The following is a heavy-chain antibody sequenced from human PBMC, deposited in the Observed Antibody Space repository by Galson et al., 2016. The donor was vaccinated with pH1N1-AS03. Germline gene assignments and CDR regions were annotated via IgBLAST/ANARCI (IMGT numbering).Heavy chain of an antibody. D-gene: IGHD2-21*01. CDR2: IKADGSEK. Sequence: SLRLSCAASGFTFSSYWMSWVRQAPGKGLEWVANIKADGSEKYYVDSVKGRFIISRDNTKNSLYLQVNSLRAEDTAVYYCARKRPTYFDYWGQGTLVFVSS. J-gene: IGHJ4*02. V-gene: IGHV3-7*01. CDR1: GFTFSSYW. CDR3: ARKRPTYFDY.